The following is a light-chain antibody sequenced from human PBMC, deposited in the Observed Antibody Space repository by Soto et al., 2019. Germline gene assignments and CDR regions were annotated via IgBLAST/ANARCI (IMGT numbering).Light chain of an antibody. CDR3: QQCRNWPLT. V-gene: IGKV3-15*01. J-gene: IGKJ4*01. CDR1: QNVYNN. Sequence: ELVLMQSPATLPVSPGEGATLSCKASQNVYNNLAWYQQRPGQPPRLLIYDASTRATGISARFSGSGYGTEFTLTISSLQSEDFAVYVCQQCRNWPLTFGGGTKVDIK. CDR2: DAS.